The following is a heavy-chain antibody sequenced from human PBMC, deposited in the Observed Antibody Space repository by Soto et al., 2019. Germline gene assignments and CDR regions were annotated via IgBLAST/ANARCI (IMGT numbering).Heavy chain of an antibody. CDR3: ARDASSGWRNDAFDI. D-gene: IGHD6-19*01. CDR2: IIPIFGTA. CDR1: GGTFSSYA. Sequence: SVKVSCKASGGTFSSYAISWVRQAPGQGLEWMGVIIPIFGTANYAQKFQGRVTITADKSTSTAYMELSSLRSEDTAVYYCARDASSGWRNDAFDIWGQGTMVT. V-gene: IGHV1-69*06. J-gene: IGHJ3*02.